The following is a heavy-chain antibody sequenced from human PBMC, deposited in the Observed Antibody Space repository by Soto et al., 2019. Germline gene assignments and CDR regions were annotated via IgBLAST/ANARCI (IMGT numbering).Heavy chain of an antibody. Sequence: QVQLMQSGAEVKKPGASVKVSCKASGDTFTEYYIHWVRQAPGQGLEWMGTVNPSGGHTTYAQHFLGRVTMPRDTSTTTLYMERTSLTSADTAVYYCARGGHVVVVTAALDYWGQGTLVTVSS. CDR3: ARGGHVVVVTAALDY. D-gene: IGHD2-21*02. CDR1: GDTFTEYY. V-gene: IGHV1-46*01. J-gene: IGHJ4*02. CDR2: VNPSGGHT.